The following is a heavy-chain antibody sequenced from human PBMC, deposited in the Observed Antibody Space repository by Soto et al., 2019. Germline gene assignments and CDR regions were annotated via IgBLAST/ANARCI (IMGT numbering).Heavy chain of an antibody. CDR1: GYTFTSYA. D-gene: IGHD3-10*01. Sequence: ASVKVSCKASGYTFTSYAMHWVRQAPGQRLEWMGWINAGNGNTRSSRKFQGRVTITRDTSATTAYLEVDSLRSEDTAIYYCARVAPSGGSVPRFDPWGQGTLVTVSS. CDR3: ARVAPSGGSVPRFDP. V-gene: IGHV1-3*01. CDR2: INAGNGNT. J-gene: IGHJ5*02.